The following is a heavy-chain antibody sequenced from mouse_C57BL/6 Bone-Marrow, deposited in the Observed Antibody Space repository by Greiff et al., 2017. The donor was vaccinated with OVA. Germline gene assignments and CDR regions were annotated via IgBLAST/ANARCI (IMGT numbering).Heavy chain of an antibody. CDR3: VSDYYGSSLWYFDV. V-gene: IGHV10-1*01. Sequence: EVQLVESGGGLVQPKGSLKLSCAASGFSFNTYAMNWVRQAPGKGLEWVARIRSKSNNYATYYADSVKDRFTISRDDSESMLSLQMNNLKTEDTAMYYCVSDYYGSSLWYFDVWGTGTTVTVSS. CDR2: IRSKSNNYAT. J-gene: IGHJ1*03. D-gene: IGHD1-1*01. CDR1: GFSFNTYA.